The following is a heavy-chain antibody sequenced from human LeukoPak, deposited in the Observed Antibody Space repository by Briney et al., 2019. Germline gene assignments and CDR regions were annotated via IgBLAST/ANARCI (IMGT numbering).Heavy chain of an antibody. V-gene: IGHV1-2*02. J-gene: IGHJ4*02. D-gene: IGHD5-24*01. CDR3: ARVPGGYNYHFDS. Sequence: ASVKVSCKASGYTFSDYYVHWVRQAPGQGLEWMGWINCNTGVTEYTQNFQGRVTMTRDTSISTAYMDLSRLRSDDTAVYYCARVPGGYNYHFDSWGQGTLVTVSS. CDR2: INCNTGVT. CDR1: GYTFSDYY.